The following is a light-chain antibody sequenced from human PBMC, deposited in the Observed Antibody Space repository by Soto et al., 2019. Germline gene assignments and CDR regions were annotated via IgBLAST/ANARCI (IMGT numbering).Light chain of an antibody. Sequence: DIQMTQSPSSLSASVGDRFTITCRASQGIKNELGWYQQKSGLAPKRLIFGATTLQSGVPSRFSGSASGTDFSLIISSLQPEDFATYYCLQYNHYLPTFGQGTKVDIK. CDR1: QGIKNE. CDR3: LQYNHYLPT. CDR2: GAT. J-gene: IGKJ1*01. V-gene: IGKV1-17*01.